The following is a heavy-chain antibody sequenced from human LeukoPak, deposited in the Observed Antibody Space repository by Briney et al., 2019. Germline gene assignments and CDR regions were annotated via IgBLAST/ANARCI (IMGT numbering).Heavy chain of an antibody. Sequence: SGGSLRLSCAASGFTFSSYAMPWVRQAPGKGLEWVAVISYDGSNKYYADSVKGRFTISRDNSKNTLYLQMNSLRAEDTAVYYCARAGYSYGEMGSFDYWGQGTLVTVSS. J-gene: IGHJ4*02. D-gene: IGHD5-18*01. CDR1: GFTFSSYA. V-gene: IGHV3-30*01. CDR3: ARAGYSYGEMGSFDY. CDR2: ISYDGSNK.